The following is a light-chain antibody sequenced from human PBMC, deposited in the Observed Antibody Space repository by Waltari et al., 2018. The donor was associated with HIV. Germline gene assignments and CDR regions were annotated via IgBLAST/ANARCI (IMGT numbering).Light chain of an antibody. V-gene: IGLV2-14*03. CDR1: GRAVGGYDL. Sequence: QSALPQPASVSGPPGQTITISCTETGRAVGGYDLVPCSQQHPGKAPKLMIFDVSNRPSGVSNRFSGSKSGNTASLTISGLQAEDEADYYCSSYTSSSALDVVFGGGTKLTVL. J-gene: IGLJ2*01. CDR2: DVS. CDR3: SSYTSSSALDVV.